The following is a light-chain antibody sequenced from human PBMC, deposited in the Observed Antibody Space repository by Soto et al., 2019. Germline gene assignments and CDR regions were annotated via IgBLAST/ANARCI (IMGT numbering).Light chain of an antibody. Sequence: DIQMTQSPSTLFAIVGDRVTITFRASQSIGSWLAWYQQKPGKAPKLLIYDASGLERGVPSRFSGSGSGTEFTLTISSLEPEDFAVYYCQQRSNWWTFGQGTKVDIK. CDR2: DAS. CDR1: QSIGSW. J-gene: IGKJ1*01. CDR3: QQRSNWWT. V-gene: IGKV1-5*01.